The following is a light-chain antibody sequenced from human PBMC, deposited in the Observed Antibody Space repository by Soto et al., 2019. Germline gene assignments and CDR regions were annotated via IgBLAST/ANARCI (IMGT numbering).Light chain of an antibody. V-gene: IGKV1-39*01. CDR1: QSISSY. CDR3: QQSYSSQLT. Sequence: IQLTQSPSSLSASVGDRVTITCRASQSISSYLNWYQHRPGKAPELLIYAASSLRTGAPSRFSGSGSGTAFTLTISSLQPEDFVTYYCQQSYSSQLTFGGGTKVEIK. J-gene: IGKJ4*01. CDR2: AAS.